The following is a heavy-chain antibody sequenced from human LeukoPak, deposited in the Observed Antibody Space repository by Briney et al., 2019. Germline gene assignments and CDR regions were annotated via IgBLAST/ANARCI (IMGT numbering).Heavy chain of an antibody. CDR3: ARGRGLTGGYSYGLYYYYGMDV. V-gene: IGHV4-34*01. D-gene: IGHD5-18*01. CDR2: INHSGST. Sequence: SETLSLTCAVYGGSFSGYYWSWIRQPPGKGLEWIGEINHSGSTNYNPSLKSRVTISVDTSKNQFSLKLSSVTAAETAVYYCARGRGLTGGYSYGLYYYYGMDVWGQGTTVTVSS. J-gene: IGHJ6*02. CDR1: GGSFSGYY.